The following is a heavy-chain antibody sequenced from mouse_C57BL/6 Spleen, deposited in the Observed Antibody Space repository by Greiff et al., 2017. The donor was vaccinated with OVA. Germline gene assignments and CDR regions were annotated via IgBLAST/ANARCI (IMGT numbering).Heavy chain of an antibody. CDR3: ARGGFTTVVATDWYFDV. Sequence: VQLQQSGPELVKPGDSVKISCKASGYSFTGYFMNWVMQSHGKSLEWIGRINPYNGDTFYNQKFKGKATLTVDKSSSTAHMELRSLTSEDSAVYYCARGGFTTVVATDWYFDVWGTGTTVTVSS. V-gene: IGHV1-20*01. CDR2: INPYNGDT. CDR1: GYSFTGYF. D-gene: IGHD1-1*01. J-gene: IGHJ1*03.